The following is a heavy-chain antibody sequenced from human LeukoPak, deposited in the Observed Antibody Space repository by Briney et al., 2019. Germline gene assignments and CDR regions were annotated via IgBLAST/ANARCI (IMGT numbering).Heavy chain of an antibody. CDR3: ARAGGYCGRISCPYYFDY. J-gene: IGHJ4*02. CDR1: GYTFTSYD. Sequence: ASVKVSCKASGYTFTSYDINWVRQATGQGLEWMGWMNPNSGNTGYAQKFEGRVTMTRNTSISTAYMELSSLRSEDTAVYYCARAGGYCGRISCPYYFDYWGQGSLVAVSS. V-gene: IGHV1-8*01. CDR2: MNPNSGNT. D-gene: IGHD2-15*01.